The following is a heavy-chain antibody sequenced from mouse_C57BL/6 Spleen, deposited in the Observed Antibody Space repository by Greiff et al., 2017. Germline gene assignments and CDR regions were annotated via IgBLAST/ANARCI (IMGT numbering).Heavy chain of an antibody. Sequence: EVQGVESGGGLVQPGGSLSLSCAASGFTYTDYYMSWVRQPPGKALEWLGFIRNKANGYTTEYSASVKGRFTISRDNSQSILYIQMNALRAEDSATYYCARGGYYGSSPYYYAMDYWGQGTSGTVSS. CDR3: ARGGYYGSSPYYYAMDY. D-gene: IGHD1-1*01. CDR2: IRNKANGYTT. J-gene: IGHJ4*01. V-gene: IGHV7-3*01. CDR1: GFTYTDYY.